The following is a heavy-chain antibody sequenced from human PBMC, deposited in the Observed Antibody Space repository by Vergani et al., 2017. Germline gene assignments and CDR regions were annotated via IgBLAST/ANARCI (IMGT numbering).Heavy chain of an antibody. Sequence: EVQLVESGGGLVQPGGSLRLSCAASGFTFSSYWMSWVRQAPGKGLEWVSYISSSSSTIYYADSVKGRFTISRDNAKNSLYLQMNSLRDEDTAVYYCARDWTGYCSGGSCYEGGNWFDPWGQGTLVTVSS. CDR1: GFTFSSYW. D-gene: IGHD2-15*01. V-gene: IGHV3-48*02. J-gene: IGHJ5*02. CDR2: ISSSSSTI. CDR3: ARDWTGYCSGGSCYEGGNWFDP.